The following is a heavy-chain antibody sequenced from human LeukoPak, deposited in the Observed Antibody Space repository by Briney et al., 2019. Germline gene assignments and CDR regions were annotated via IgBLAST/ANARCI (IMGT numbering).Heavy chain of an antibody. D-gene: IGHD3-3*01. Sequence: GESLKISCKGSGYSFTSYWIGWVRQMPGKGLEWMGIIYPGDSDTRYSPSFQGRVTISADKSISTAYLQWSSLKASDTAMYYCARGVFWSGYYNWFDPWGQGTLVTVSS. CDR2: IYPGDSDT. V-gene: IGHV5-51*01. CDR3: ARGVFWSGYYNWFDP. J-gene: IGHJ5*02. CDR1: GYSFTSYW.